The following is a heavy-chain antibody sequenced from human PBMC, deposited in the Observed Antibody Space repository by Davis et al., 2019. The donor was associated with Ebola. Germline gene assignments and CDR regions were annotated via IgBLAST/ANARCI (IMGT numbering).Heavy chain of an antibody. J-gene: IGHJ6*02. CDR3: ARDEGYCSSTSCYDYYGMDV. Sequence: SETLSLTCTVSGGSISSSSYYWGWIRQPPGKGLEWIGSIYYSGSTYYNPSLKSRVTISVDTSKNQFSLKLSSVTAADTAVYYCARDEGYCSSTSCYDYYGMDVWGQGTTVTVSS. CDR1: GGSISSSSYY. V-gene: IGHV4-39*02. CDR2: IYYSGST. D-gene: IGHD2-2*01.